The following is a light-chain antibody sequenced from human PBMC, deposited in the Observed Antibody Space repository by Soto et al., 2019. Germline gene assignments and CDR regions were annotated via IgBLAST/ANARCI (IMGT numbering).Light chain of an antibody. J-gene: IGKJ1*01. Sequence: DIQMTQSPSTLSASVGDRVTITCRASQSISSWLAWYQQKPGKAPKLLIYKASSLESGVPSRFSGSGSGTEFTLNISSLQPDDCATYYCQQYNSYSWTFGQGTKVEIK. V-gene: IGKV1-5*03. CDR3: QQYNSYSWT. CDR2: KAS. CDR1: QSISSW.